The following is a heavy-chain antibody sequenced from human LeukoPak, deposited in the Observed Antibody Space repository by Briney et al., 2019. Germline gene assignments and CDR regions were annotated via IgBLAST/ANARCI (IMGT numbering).Heavy chain of an antibody. J-gene: IGHJ4*02. CDR2: ISYDGSNK. CDR1: GFTFSSYG. V-gene: IGHV3-30*18. CDR3: AKDRPFVVVLAATPPLFDY. Sequence: GGSLRLSCAASGFTFSSYGMHWVRQAPGKGLEWVAVISYDGSNKYYADSVKGRFTISRDNSKNTLYLQMNSLRAEDTAVYYCAKDRPFVVVLAATPPLFDYWGQGTLVTVSS. D-gene: IGHD2-15*01.